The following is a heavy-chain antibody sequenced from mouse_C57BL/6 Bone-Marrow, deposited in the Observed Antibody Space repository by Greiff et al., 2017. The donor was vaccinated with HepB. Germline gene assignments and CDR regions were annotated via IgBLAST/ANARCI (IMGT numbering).Heavy chain of an antibody. Sequence: VQLKESGPELVKPGASVKISCKASGYAFSSSWMNWVKQRPGKGLEWIGRIYPGDGDTNYNGKFKGKATLTADKSSSTAYMQLSSLTSEDSAVYFCASGDYYGSSHWYFDVWGTGTTVTVSS. CDR3: ASGDYYGSSHWYFDV. V-gene: IGHV1-82*01. CDR1: GYAFSSSW. J-gene: IGHJ1*03. D-gene: IGHD1-1*01. CDR2: IYPGDGDT.